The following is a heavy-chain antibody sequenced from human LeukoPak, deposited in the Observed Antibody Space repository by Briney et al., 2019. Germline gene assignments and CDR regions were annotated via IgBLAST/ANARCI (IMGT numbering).Heavy chain of an antibody. V-gene: IGHV1-2*02. CDR2: INPNSGGT. CDR1: GYTFTGYY. J-gene: IGHJ4*02. CDR3: ARDAVDIAVAGTSDY. D-gene: IGHD6-19*01. Sequence: ASVKVPCKASGYTFTGYYMHWVRQAPGQGLEWMGWINPNSGGTNYAQKFQGRVTMTRDTSISTAYMELSRLRSDDTAVYYCARDAVDIAVAGTSDYWGQGTLVTVSS.